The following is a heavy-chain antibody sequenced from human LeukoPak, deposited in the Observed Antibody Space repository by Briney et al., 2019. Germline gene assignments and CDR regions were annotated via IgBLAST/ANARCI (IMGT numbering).Heavy chain of an antibody. CDR3: AKDLLSGSYEPDY. CDR2: FSGSGGST. CDR1: GFSFSSYA. V-gene: IGHV3-23*01. J-gene: IGHJ4*02. Sequence: LTGGSLRLSCAASGFSFSSYAMSWVRQAPGKGLEWVSSFSGSGGSTYYADSVKGRFTISRDNSKNTLYLQMISLRAEDTAVYYCAKDLLSGSYEPDYWGQGTLVTVSS. D-gene: IGHD1-26*01.